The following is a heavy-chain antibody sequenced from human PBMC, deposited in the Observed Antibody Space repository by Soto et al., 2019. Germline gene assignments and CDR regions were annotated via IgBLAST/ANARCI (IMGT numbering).Heavy chain of an antibody. Sequence: ASVKVSCKASGYTFASYGISWVRQAPGQGLEWMGWISAYNGNTNYAQKLQGRVTMTTDTSTSTAYMELRSLRSDDTAVYYCAREDCITGTSGTGDGMDVWGQGTTVTVSS. J-gene: IGHJ6*02. D-gene: IGHD1-20*01. CDR1: GYTFASYG. V-gene: IGHV1-18*04. CDR3: AREDCITGTSGTGDGMDV. CDR2: ISAYNGNT.